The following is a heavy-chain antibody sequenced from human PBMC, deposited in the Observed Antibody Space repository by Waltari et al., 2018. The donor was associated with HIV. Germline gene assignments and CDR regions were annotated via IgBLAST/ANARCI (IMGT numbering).Heavy chain of an antibody. CDR2: INHSGST. CDR3: ARGVGSNRYYYYGMDV. CDR1: GGSFIGHF. D-gene: IGHD4-4*01. J-gene: IGHJ6*02. V-gene: IGHV4-34*01. Sequence: AGLLKPSETLSLTCAVYGGSFIGHFWSWIRQPPGKGLEWIGEINHSGSTNYNPSLKSQVTMSVDTSKKQFSLKVNSVTAADTAVYYCARGVGSNRYYYYGMDVWGQGTTVTVSS.